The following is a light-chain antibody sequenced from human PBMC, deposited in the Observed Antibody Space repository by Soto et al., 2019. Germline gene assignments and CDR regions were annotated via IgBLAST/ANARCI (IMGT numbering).Light chain of an antibody. CDR1: SSDVGGYNY. Sequence: QSALTQPASVSASPGQSVTISCAGTSSDVGGYNYVSWYQQRPGRAPKLMIYEVTYRPSGVSNWFSGSKSGNTASLTISGLQAEDEADYYCSSYTTSSTLVFGTGTKVTVL. CDR3: SSYTTSSTLV. CDR2: EVT. J-gene: IGLJ1*01. V-gene: IGLV2-14*01.